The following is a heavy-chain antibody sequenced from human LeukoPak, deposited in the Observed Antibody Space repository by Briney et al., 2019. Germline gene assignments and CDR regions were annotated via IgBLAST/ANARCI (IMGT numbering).Heavy chain of an antibody. D-gene: IGHD6-13*01. CDR2: IRYDGSNK. V-gene: IGHV3-30*02. CDR1: GFTFSSYG. J-gene: IGHJ4*02. Sequence: PRGSLRLSCAASGFTFSSYGMHWVRQAPGKGLEWVAFIRYDGSNKYYADSVKGRFTISRDNSKNTLYLQMNSLRAEDTAVYYCAKEATYSSSWYSADYWGQGTLVTVSS. CDR3: AKEATYSSSWYSADY.